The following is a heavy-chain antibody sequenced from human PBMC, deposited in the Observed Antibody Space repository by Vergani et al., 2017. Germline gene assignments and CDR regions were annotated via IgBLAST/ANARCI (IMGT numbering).Heavy chain of an antibody. CDR3: ARAYGRYDWFDY. J-gene: IGHJ4*01. Sequence: EVQLVESGGGLVQPGGSLRLSCAASGFTFSSYSMNWVRQAPGKGLEWVSGISASGAPTYYADSVKGRVTISRDNSKNTLYLQMNGLRVEDTAVYYCARAYGRYDWFDYWGQRTLVTVSS. V-gene: IGHV3-23*04. CDR2: ISASGAPT. CDR1: GFTFSSYS. D-gene: IGHD1-20*01.